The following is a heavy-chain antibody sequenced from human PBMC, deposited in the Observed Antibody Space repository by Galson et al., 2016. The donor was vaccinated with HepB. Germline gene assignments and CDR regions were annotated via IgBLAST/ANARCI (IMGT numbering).Heavy chain of an antibody. CDR2: IYYSGST. Sequence: SETLSLTCTVSSGSISNYYWSWIRQPPGKGLEWIGYIYYSGSTNYNPSLKSRVTISVDTSQNQFSLKLSSVTSTDTAVYYCARVNSNRWSTAFYLDYWGQGTLVTVSS. V-gene: IGHV4-59*01. J-gene: IGHJ4*02. CDR3: ARVNSNRWSTAFYLDY. CDR1: SGSISNYY. D-gene: IGHD6-13*01.